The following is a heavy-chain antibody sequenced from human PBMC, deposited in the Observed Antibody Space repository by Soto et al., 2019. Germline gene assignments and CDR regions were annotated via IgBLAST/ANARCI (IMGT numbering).Heavy chain of an antibody. CDR1: GFTFSSYA. CDR2: ISGSGGGT. Sequence: EVQLLDSGGGLVQPGWSLRLSCAASGFTFSSYAMSWVRQAPGKGLEWVSSISGSGGGTYYADSVKGRFTISRDNSKNTLSLQMNSLRAEDTAVYYCAKSRGSGSYFNPSDAFDFWGQGTMVTVSS. CDR3: AKSRGSGSYFNPSDAFDF. D-gene: IGHD3-10*01. J-gene: IGHJ3*01. V-gene: IGHV3-23*01.